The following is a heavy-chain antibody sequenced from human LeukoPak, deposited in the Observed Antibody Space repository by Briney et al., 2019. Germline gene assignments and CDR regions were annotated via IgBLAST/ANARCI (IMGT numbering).Heavy chain of an antibody. V-gene: IGHV3-7*03. CDR2: VNRDGSET. Sequence: GGSLRLSCAASGFALSSHWMTWVRQVPGRGPEWVANVNRDGSETYYLDSVKGRFTISKDNAKNSLYLQMNSLRAVDTALYHCARNNGMDVWGQGTTVIVSS. CDR3: ARNNGMDV. CDR1: GFALSSHW. J-gene: IGHJ6*02.